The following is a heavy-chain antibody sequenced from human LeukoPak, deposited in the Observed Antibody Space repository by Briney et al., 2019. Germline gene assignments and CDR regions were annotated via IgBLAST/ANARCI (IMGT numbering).Heavy chain of an antibody. CDR3: ARASYSSSWYYFDY. V-gene: IGHV3-53*01. CDR2: IYSGGST. CDR1: GFTFSSYW. J-gene: IGHJ4*02. D-gene: IGHD6-13*01. Sequence: PGGSLRLSCAASGFTFSSYWMSWVRQAPGKGLEWVSVIYSGGSTYYADSVKGRFTISRDNSKNTLYLQMNSLRAEDTAVYYCARASYSSSWYYFDYWGQGTLVTVSS.